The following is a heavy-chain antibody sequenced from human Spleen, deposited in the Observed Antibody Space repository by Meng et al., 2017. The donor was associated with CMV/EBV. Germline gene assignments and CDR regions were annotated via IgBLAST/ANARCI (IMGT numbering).Heavy chain of an antibody. CDR3: ARGGDYSYLYGMDV. V-gene: IGHV3-66*02. D-gene: IGHD3-16*01. Sequence: GESLKISCAASGFTVSSGYMSWVRQAPGKGLEWVSVIYSGGDTYYADSVKGRFIISRDTSKNTVYLQMNSLRAEDTAVYYCARGGDYSYLYGMDVWGQGTTVTVSS. J-gene: IGHJ6*02. CDR2: IYSGGDT. CDR1: GFTVSSGY.